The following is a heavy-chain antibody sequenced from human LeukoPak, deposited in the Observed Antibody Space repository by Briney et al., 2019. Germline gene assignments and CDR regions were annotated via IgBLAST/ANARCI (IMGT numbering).Heavy chain of an antibody. J-gene: IGHJ4*02. CDR3: AKGSSGWDFDY. D-gene: IGHD6-19*01. V-gene: IGHV3-23*01. Sequence: PGGSLRLSCAASGVTFSIYVMKWVRQAPGKGLEWVSAISDTGGSTYYADSVRGRFTISRDNSKNTLYLQMNSLRAEDTAVYYCAKGSSGWDFDYWGQGTLVTVSS. CDR1: GVTFSIYV. CDR2: ISDTGGST.